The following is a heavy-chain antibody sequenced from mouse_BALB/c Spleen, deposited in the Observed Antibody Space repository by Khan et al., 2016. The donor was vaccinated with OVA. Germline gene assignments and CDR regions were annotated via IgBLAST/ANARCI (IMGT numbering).Heavy chain of an antibody. CDR1: GYAFTDYL. CDR2: INPGSGGT. D-gene: IGHD3-2*02. V-gene: IGHV1-54*01. Sequence: VELVESGAELVRPGTSVKVSCKAAGYAFTDYLIEWLKQRPGQGLEWIGVINPGSGGTHYNEEFMDRATLTADKSSSTAYMQLSSLTSDDSADYFCSRSGYGFGAYWGPGTLVTVSA. J-gene: IGHJ3*01. CDR3: SRSGYGFGAY.